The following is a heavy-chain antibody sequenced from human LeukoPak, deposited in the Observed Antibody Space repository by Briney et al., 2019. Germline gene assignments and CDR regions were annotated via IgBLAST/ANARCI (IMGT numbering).Heavy chain of an antibody. CDR1: GGSISSYY. CDR2: IYYSGST. D-gene: IGHD2-2*01. J-gene: IGHJ4*02. Sequence: SETLSLTCTVSGGSISSYYWSWIRQPAGKGLEWIGYIYYSGSTNYNPSLKSRVTISVDTSKNQFSLKLSSVTAADTAMYYCARESGLDQIDYWGQGTLVTVSS. CDR3: ARESGLDQIDY. V-gene: IGHV4-59*01.